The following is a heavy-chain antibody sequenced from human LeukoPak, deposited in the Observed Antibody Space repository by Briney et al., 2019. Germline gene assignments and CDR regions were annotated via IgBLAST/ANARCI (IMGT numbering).Heavy chain of an antibody. CDR2: FHTSGST. CDR3: ARYLDGDYDSYSFDY. V-gene: IGHV4-61*02. D-gene: IGHD2-21*02. Sequence: PSETLSLTCTVSGGSISSGSYYWSWIRQPAGKGLEWIGRFHTSGSTYYNPSLRSRVTISVDTSQNQFSLKLGSVTAADTAVYYCARYLDGDYDSYSFDYWGQGILVTVSS. CDR1: GGSISSGSYY. J-gene: IGHJ4*02.